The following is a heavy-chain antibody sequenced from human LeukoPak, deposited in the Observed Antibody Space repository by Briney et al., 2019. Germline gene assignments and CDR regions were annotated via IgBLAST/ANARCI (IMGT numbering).Heavy chain of an antibody. D-gene: IGHD4-17*01. Sequence: SETLSLTCTVSGGSIRTYYWSWIRQPPGKGLEWIGYIYYSGSTNYNPSLRTRVTISIDTSKNQFSLNLSSVSAADTAMYYCARSAYGDHFDYWGQGTLVTVSS. CDR3: ARSAYGDHFDY. CDR1: GGSIRTYY. CDR2: IYYSGST. J-gene: IGHJ4*02. V-gene: IGHV4-59*01.